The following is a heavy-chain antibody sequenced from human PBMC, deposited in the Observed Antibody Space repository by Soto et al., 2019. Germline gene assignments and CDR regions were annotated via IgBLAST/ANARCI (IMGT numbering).Heavy chain of an antibody. CDR1: GFTFSTYW. Sequence: EVQLVESGGGLVQPGGPLRLSCAGTGFTFSTYWMHWVRQAPGKGLEWVSRIKTDGTITGYADSVKGRFTISRDNAKNTLYLQMNSLRAEDTAVYYCARGGVIVVGLDVWGQGTTVTVSS. V-gene: IGHV3-74*01. CDR2: IKTDGTIT. D-gene: IGHD3-22*01. CDR3: ARGGVIVVGLDV. J-gene: IGHJ6*02.